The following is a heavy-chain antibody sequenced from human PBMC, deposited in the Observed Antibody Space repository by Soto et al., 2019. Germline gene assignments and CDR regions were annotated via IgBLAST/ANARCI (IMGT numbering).Heavy chain of an antibody. D-gene: IGHD6-19*01. Sequence: GASVKVSCKASGYTFTSYGISWVRQAPGQGLEWMGWISAYNGNTNYAQKLQGRVTMTTDTSTSTAYMELRSLRSDDTAVYYCTKNALQGAVAGPNWFDPWGQGTLVTVSS. CDR1: GYTFTSYG. V-gene: IGHV1-18*01. J-gene: IGHJ5*02. CDR2: ISAYNGNT. CDR3: TKNALQGAVAGPNWFDP.